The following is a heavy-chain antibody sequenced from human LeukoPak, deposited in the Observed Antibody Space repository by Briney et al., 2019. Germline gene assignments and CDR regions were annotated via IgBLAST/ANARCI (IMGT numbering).Heavy chain of an antibody. J-gene: IGHJ5*02. CDR1: GGSISSYY. V-gene: IGHV4-59*01. Sequence: SETLSLTCTVSGGSISSYYWSWIRQPPGKGLEWIGYIHYSGSTHYNPSLKSRVTISVDTSKNQVSLKLRSVTAADTAVYYCARGVATISRPYNWFDPWGQGTLVTVSS. D-gene: IGHD5-12*01. CDR2: IHYSGST. CDR3: ARGVATISRPYNWFDP.